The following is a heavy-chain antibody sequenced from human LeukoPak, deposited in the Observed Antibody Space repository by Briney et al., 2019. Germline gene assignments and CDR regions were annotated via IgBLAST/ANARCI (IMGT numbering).Heavy chain of an antibody. J-gene: IGHJ4*02. D-gene: IGHD2-15*01. CDR2: ISGSGGST. Sequence: PGGSLRLSCAASGFTFSSYAMSWVRQAPGKGLEWVSAISGSGGSTYYADSVKGRFTISRDNSKNTLYLQMNSLRAEDTAVYYCAREGCSGGSCYGDYWGQGTLVTVSS. CDR3: AREGCSGGSCYGDY. V-gene: IGHV3-23*01. CDR1: GFTFSSYA.